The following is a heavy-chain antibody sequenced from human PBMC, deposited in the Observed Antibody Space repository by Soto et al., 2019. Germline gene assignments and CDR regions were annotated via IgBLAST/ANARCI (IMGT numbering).Heavy chain of an antibody. CDR2: MNPNSGNT. V-gene: IGHV1-8*01. Sequence: QVQLVQSGAEVKKPGASVKVSCKASGYTFTSYDINWVRQATGQGLEWMGWMNPNSGNTGYAQKFQGRVTMTRHTAIITAYMELSSLRSEDTAVYYCARGRYYDFWSGYYTYYYYYMDVWGKGTTVTVSS. J-gene: IGHJ6*03. CDR1: GYTFTSYD. D-gene: IGHD3-3*01. CDR3: ARGRYYDFWSGYYTYYYYYMDV.